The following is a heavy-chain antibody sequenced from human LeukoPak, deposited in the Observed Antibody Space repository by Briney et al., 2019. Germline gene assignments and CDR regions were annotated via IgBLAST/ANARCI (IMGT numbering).Heavy chain of an antibody. V-gene: IGHV4-39*01. Sequence: SETLSLTCTVSGGSTSSSNYYWGWIRQPPGKGLEWIGGIHYSGNTYYNPSLKSRVTISVDTSKNQFSLKLSSVTAADTAVYYCARLGAGPTYYDFWSGYSSFYSDYWGQGTLVTVSS. CDR3: ARLGAGPTYYDFWSGYSSFYSDY. J-gene: IGHJ4*02. CDR2: IHYSGNT. D-gene: IGHD3-3*01. CDR1: GGSTSSSNYY.